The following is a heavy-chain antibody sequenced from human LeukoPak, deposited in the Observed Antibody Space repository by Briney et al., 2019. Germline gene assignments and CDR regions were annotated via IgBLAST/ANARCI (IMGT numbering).Heavy chain of an antibody. CDR1: GGSISSYY. CDR2: IYYSGST. J-gene: IGHJ6*02. CDR3: ARDGGYCSQCADYYYYGMDV. V-gene: IGHV4-59*01. Sequence: PSETLSLTCTVSGGSISSYYWSWIRQPPGKGLEWIGYIYYSGSTNYNPSLKSRVTISVDTSKNQFSLKLSSVTAADTAVYYCARDGGYCSQCADYYYYGMDVWGQGTTVTVSS. D-gene: IGHD2-15*01.